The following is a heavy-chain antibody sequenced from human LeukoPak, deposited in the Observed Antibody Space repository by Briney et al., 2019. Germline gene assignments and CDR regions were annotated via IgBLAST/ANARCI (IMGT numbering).Heavy chain of an antibody. D-gene: IGHD6-6*01. J-gene: IGHJ4*02. Sequence: ASXKVSCKASGYTFTSYGISWGRQAPGQGLEWMGWISAYNGNTNYAQKLQGRVTMTTDTSTSTAYMELRSLRSDDTAVYYCARSLEEIAARRMVPSDYWGQGTLVTVSS. CDR1: GYTFTSYG. CDR3: ARSLEEIAARRMVPSDY. CDR2: ISAYNGNT. V-gene: IGHV1-18*01.